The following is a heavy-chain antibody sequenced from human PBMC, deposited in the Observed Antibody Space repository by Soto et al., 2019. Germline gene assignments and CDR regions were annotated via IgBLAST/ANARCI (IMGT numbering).Heavy chain of an antibody. J-gene: IGHJ4*02. CDR3: ARESTITHFDH. CDR1: DFVFYDYP. D-gene: IGHD5-12*01. V-gene: IGHV3-30-3*01. CDR2: VSHDGTKE. Sequence: GSLLLSCSASDFVFYDYPIHWVRQAPGKGLEWVAVVSHDGTKEYYSDSVKGRFSISRDNSNNTAFLQMNSLRAEDTAIYYCARESTITHFDHWGQGTLVTVYS.